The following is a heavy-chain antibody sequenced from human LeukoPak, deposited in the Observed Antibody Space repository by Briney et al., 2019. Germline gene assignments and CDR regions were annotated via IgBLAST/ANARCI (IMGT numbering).Heavy chain of an antibody. V-gene: IGHV4-59*01. CDR3: ARDMSLSAAGIDY. J-gene: IGHJ4*02. D-gene: IGHD6-13*01. Sequence: SETLSLTCTVSGGSISSYYWSWIRQPPGKGLEWIGYIYYSGSTNYNPSLKSRVTISVDTSKNQFSLKLSSVTAADTAVYYCARDMSLSAAGIDYWGQGTLVTVSS. CDR1: GGSISSYY. CDR2: IYYSGST.